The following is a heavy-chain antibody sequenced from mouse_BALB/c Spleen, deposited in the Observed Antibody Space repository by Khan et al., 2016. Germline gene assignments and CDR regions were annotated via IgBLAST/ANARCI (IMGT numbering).Heavy chain of an antibody. Sequence: QVQLKESGPGLVAPSQSLSITCTVSGFSLSRYSVHWVRQPPGTGLEWLGMIWGDGSTDYTSDLKSRLSILTDNSKSQVFLKMSSLQPEDPALYYCSRNAGNYEEAWLACGGQGTLVTVSA. D-gene: IGHD2-1*01. CDR2: IWGDGST. CDR3: SRNAGNYEEAWLAC. V-gene: IGHV2-6-4*01. CDR1: GFSLSRYS. J-gene: IGHJ3*01.